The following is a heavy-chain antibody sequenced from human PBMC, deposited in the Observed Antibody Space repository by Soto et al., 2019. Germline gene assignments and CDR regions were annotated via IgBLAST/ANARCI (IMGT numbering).Heavy chain of an antibody. Sequence: QVQLQESGPGLVKPSQTLSLTCTVSGGSISSGGYYWSWIRQHPGKGLEWIGYIYYSGSTYYNPSLKSRVTISVDTSKTQSSLKLSSVTAADTAVYYCARDTGEVVVVPAAMTRTKYYYYMDVWGKGTTVTVSS. D-gene: IGHD2-2*01. CDR2: IYYSGST. V-gene: IGHV4-31*03. CDR3: ARDTGEVVVVPAAMTRTKYYYYMDV. J-gene: IGHJ6*03. CDR1: GGSISSGGYY.